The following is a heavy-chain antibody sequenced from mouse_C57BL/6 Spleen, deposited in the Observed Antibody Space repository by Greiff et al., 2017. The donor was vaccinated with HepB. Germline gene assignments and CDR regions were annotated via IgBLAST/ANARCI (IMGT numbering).Heavy chain of an antibody. CDR3: TRLLLRSLYFDY. CDR2: IDPETGGT. J-gene: IGHJ2*01. V-gene: IGHV1-15*01. Sequence: VNVVESGAELVRPGASVTLSCKASGYTFTDYEMHWVKQTPVHGLEWIGAIDPETGGTAYNQKFKGKAILTADKSSSTAYMELRSLTSEDSAVYYCTRLLLRSLYFDYWGQGTTLTVSS. D-gene: IGHD1-1*01. CDR1: GYTFTDYE.